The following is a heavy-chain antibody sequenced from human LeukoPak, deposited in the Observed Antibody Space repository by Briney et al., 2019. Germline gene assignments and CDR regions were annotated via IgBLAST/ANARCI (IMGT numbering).Heavy chain of an antibody. Sequence: AGSLRLSCAASGFTFSSYEMNWVRQAPGKGLVWVSYISSSGSTIYYADSVKGRFTISRDNAKNSLYLQMNSLRAEGTAVYYCARRGYDRGGDFDEWGPGTLVTVSS. J-gene: IGHJ4*02. V-gene: IGHV3-48*03. CDR2: ISSSGSTI. D-gene: IGHD3-16*01. CDR1: GFTFSSYE. CDR3: ARRGYDRGGDFDE.